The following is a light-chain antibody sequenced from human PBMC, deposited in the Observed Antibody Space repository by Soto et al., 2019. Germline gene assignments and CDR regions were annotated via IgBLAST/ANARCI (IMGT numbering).Light chain of an antibody. Sequence: EIVMTQSPATLSVSPGERATLSCRASQTIAGNLAWHQQKPGQAPRLLIYGASSRATGIPARFSGRGSGTDFTLTVTSLQSEDSAIYYCQQYNEWPRTFGQGTKVEIK. CDR3: QQYNEWPRT. V-gene: IGKV3-15*01. CDR1: QTIAGN. CDR2: GAS. J-gene: IGKJ1*01.